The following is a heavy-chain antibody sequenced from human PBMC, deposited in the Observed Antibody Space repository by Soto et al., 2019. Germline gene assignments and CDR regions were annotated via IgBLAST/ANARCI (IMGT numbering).Heavy chain of an antibody. CDR2: IIPIFGTA. Sequence: SVKVSCKASGGTFSSYAISWVRQAPGQGLEWMGGIIPIFGTANYAQKFQGRVTITADKSTSTAYMELSSLRSEDTAVYYCARTSSINMVRGTWGTYYGMDVWGQGTTVTVYS. D-gene: IGHD3-10*01. CDR1: GGTFSSYA. CDR3: ARTSSINMVRGTWGTYYGMDV. J-gene: IGHJ6*02. V-gene: IGHV1-69*06.